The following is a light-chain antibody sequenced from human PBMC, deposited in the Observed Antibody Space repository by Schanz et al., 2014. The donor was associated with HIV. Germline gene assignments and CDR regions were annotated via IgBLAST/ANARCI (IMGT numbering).Light chain of an antibody. V-gene: IGKV3D-15*01. J-gene: IGKJ3*01. Sequence: EMVMTQSPATLSASPGERATLSCRASQSIGSNLAWYQQKPGQAPRLLIYGASTRATGVPARFSGGGTGTHFALTISSLEPEDSAVYYCQHRHSWPPLFTFGPGTKVNVK. CDR1: QSIGSN. CDR2: GAS. CDR3: QHRHSWPPLFT.